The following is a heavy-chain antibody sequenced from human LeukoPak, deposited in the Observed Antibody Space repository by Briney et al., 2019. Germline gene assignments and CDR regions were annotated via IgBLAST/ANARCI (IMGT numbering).Heavy chain of an antibody. CDR2: IYYRGST. D-gene: IGHD3-22*01. Sequence: SETLSLTCTVSGGSISSGGYYWTWIRQHPGKGLEWIGYIYYRGSTYYNPSLKSRVTISQDTSKNQFSLKLSSVTAADTAVYYCARQVYYDSSGYSRWFDPWGQGTLVTVSS. V-gene: IGHV4-31*03. J-gene: IGHJ5*02. CDR1: GGSISSGGYY. CDR3: ARQVYYDSSGYSRWFDP.